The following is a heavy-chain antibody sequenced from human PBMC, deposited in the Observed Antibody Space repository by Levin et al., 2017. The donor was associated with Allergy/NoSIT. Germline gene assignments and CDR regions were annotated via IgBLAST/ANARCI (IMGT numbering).Heavy chain of an antibody. D-gene: IGHD3-10*02. CDR1: GDSVSSSTAG. CDR2: TYYRSMWYI. Sequence: SQTLSLTCAISGDSVSSSTAGWNWIRQSPSRGLEWLGRTYYRSMWYIDYAPSVKSRITISPDISNNQLSLQLSSASPEDTAVYYCAKGGLVRGHMFWFDPWGQGTLVTVSS. V-gene: IGHV6-1*01. CDR3: AKGGLVRGHMFWFDP. J-gene: IGHJ5*02.